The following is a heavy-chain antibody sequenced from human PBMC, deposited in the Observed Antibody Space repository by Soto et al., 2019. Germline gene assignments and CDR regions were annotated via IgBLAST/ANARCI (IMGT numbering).Heavy chain of an antibody. Sequence: GESLKISCKDSGYSFTSNWIAWVRQMPGKGLEWMGVIYSGDSQTKYSPSFRGQVTISADKSINTAYLQWSSLKASDTAMYYCARHYHGFDYWGQGTLVTVSS. CDR3: ARHYHGFDY. CDR2: IYSGDSQT. CDR1: GYSFTSNW. V-gene: IGHV5-51*01. J-gene: IGHJ4*02. D-gene: IGHD2-2*01.